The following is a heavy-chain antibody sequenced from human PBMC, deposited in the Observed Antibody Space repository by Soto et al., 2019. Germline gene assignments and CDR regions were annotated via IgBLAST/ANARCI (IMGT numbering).Heavy chain of an antibody. CDR2: ISSTTNYI. CDR3: ARESEDLTSNFDY. CDR1: GFTFTRYI. Sequence: GGSLRLSFAASGFTFTRYIMNWVRQAPGKGLEWVSSISSTTNYIYYGDSMKGRFTISRDNAKNSLYLEMNSLRAEDTAVYYCARESEDLTSNFDYWRQGTLVTVPA. V-gene: IGHV3-21*06. J-gene: IGHJ4*02.